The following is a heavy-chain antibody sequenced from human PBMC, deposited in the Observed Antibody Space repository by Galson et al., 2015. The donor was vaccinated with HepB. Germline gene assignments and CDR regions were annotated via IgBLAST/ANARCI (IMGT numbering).Heavy chain of an antibody. CDR2: IIPMFGSP. J-gene: IGHJ4*02. V-gene: IGHV1-69*13. Sequence: SVKVSCKASGVSFRDYGISWVRQAPGHGLEWMGGIIPMFGSPNTAQKFQGRVTITADESTTAAYMELTSLTSDDTAVYYCASFWYFDFWTPHDYWGQGTLIIVSS. CDR1: GVSFRDYG. CDR3: ASFWYFDFWTPHDY. D-gene: IGHD3-3*01.